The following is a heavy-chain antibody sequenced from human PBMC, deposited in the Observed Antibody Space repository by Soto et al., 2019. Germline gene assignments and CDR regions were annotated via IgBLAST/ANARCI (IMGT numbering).Heavy chain of an antibody. V-gene: IGHV4-30-4*01. CDR1: GGSISSGDYY. Sequence: SETLSLTCTVSGGSISSGDYYWSWIRQPPGKGLEWIGYIYYSGSTYYNPSLKSRVTISVDTSKNQFSLKLSSVTAADTAVYYCARGRNPYYYYGMDVWGQGTTVTVSS. J-gene: IGHJ6*02. D-gene: IGHD4-4*01. CDR3: ARGRNPYYYYGMDV. CDR2: IYYSGST.